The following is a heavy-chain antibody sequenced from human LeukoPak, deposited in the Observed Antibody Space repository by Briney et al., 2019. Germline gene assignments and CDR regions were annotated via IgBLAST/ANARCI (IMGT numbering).Heavy chain of an antibody. D-gene: IGHD3-22*01. CDR1: GFTVDNYA. Sequence: GGLLRRSCSTSGFTVDNYALYWVRQAPGKGLEWVSGLTWNSGSIGYADSVKGRFTISRDNAQNSLYLQMNSLRPEDTAFYYCAKGSDSGYNFFDYWGQGTLVTVSS. V-gene: IGHV3-9*01. CDR2: LTWNSGSI. J-gene: IGHJ4*02. CDR3: AKGSDSGYNFFDY.